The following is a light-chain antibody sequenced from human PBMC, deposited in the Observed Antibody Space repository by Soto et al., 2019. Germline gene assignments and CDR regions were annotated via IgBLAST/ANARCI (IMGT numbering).Light chain of an antibody. CDR2: GAS. CDR3: QQSDSTPLS. J-gene: IGKJ4*01. Sequence: DIQMTQSPSSLSASVGDRVTITCRASQSISRFLNWYQQKPGKAPKLLIYGASSLQSGVPSRFSGSGSGTDFTLTISSLQPEDFATYYCQQSDSTPLSFGGGTKVEIK. CDR1: QSISRF. V-gene: IGKV1-39*01.